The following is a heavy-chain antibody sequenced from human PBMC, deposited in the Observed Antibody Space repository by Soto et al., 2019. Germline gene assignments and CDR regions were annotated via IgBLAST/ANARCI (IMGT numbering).Heavy chain of an antibody. CDR2: LSGSGTST. D-gene: IGHD6-19*01. Sequence: GSLRLSCAASGFSFVNYAMNWVRQAPGKGLEWVSGLSGSGTSTYYADSVKGRFTISRDNSRDTLFLQMNSLTADDTAVYYCAKATTNGGWFNPFDSWGQGALVTVSS. V-gene: IGHV3-23*01. CDR3: AKATTNGGWFNPFDS. J-gene: IGHJ4*02. CDR1: GFSFVNYA.